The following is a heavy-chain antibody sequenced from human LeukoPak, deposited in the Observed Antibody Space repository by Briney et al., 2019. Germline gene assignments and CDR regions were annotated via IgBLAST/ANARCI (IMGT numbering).Heavy chain of an antibody. Sequence: GGSLRLSCAASGFTFSSYAMSWVRQAPGKGLEWVSAISGSGGSTYYADSVKGRFTISRDNSKNTLYLQMNSLRAEDTVVYYCAKDTGDYYDSSGYYLDYWGQGTLVTVSS. V-gene: IGHV3-23*01. CDR2: ISGSGGST. J-gene: IGHJ4*02. CDR3: AKDTGDYYDSSGYYLDY. D-gene: IGHD3-22*01. CDR1: GFTFSSYA.